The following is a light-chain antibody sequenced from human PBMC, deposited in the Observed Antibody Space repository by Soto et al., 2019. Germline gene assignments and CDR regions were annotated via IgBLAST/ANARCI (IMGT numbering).Light chain of an antibody. J-gene: IGKJ2*01. CDR2: KAS. V-gene: IGKV1-5*03. CDR1: QSISSW. CDR3: QQYNSYSPYT. Sequence: DIQMTQSPSTLFAPVGDRVTITCRASQSISSWLAWYQQKPGKAPNLLIYKASSLESGVPSRFSGSGSGTEFTLTISSLQPDDFATYYCQQYNSYSPYTFGQGTKLEIK.